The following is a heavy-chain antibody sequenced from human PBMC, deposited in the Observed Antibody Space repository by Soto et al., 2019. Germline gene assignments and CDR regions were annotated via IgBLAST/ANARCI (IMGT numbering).Heavy chain of an antibody. Sequence: QVQLVESGGGVVQPGRSLRLSCAASGFTFSSYGMHWVRQAPGKGLEWVAVIWYDGSNKYYADSVKGRFTISRDNSKNTLYLQMNSLRAEDTAVYYCARMDQDCSSTSCYYYYYMDVWGKGTTVTVSS. V-gene: IGHV3-33*01. CDR2: IWYDGSNK. CDR3: ARMDQDCSSTSCYYYYYMDV. D-gene: IGHD2-2*01. J-gene: IGHJ6*03. CDR1: GFTFSSYG.